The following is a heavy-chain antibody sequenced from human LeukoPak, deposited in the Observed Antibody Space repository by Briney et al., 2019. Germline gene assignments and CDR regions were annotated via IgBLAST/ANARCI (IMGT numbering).Heavy chain of an antibody. J-gene: IGHJ4*02. V-gene: IGHV3-30*04. CDR1: GFTFSSYA. CDR3: ARDRYSSSSLDY. CDR2: ISYDGSNK. D-gene: IGHD6-6*01. Sequence: AGGSLRLSCAASGFTFSSYAMHWVRQAPGKGLEWVAVISYDGSNKYYADSVKGRFTISRDNSKNTLYLQMNSLKAEDTAVYYCARDRYSSSSLDYWGQGTLVTVSS.